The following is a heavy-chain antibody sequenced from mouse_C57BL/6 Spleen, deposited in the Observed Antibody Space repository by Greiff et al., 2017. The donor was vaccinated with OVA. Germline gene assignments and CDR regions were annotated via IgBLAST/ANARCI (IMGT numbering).Heavy chain of an antibody. J-gene: IGHJ2*01. CDR2: ILPGSGST. V-gene: IGHV1-9*01. CDR1: GYTFTGYW. CDR3: ARGGYDYDRGYFDY. Sequence: VQLQQSGAELMKPGASVKLSCKATGYTFTGYWIEWVKQRPGHGLEWIGEILPGSGSTHYNEKVKGKATFTADTSSNTAYMQLSSLTTEDSAIYYCARGGYDYDRGYFDYWGQGTTLTVAS. D-gene: IGHD2-4*01.